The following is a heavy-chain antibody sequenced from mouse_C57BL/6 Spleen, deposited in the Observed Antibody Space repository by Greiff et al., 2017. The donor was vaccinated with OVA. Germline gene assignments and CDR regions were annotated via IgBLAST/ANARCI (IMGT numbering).Heavy chain of an antibody. J-gene: IGHJ3*01. CDR3: AREDGPSWFAY. V-gene: IGHV1-64*01. D-gene: IGHD2-3*01. Sequence: QVQLKQPGAELVKPGASVKLSCKASGYTFTSYWMHWVKQRPGQGLEWIGMIHPNSGSTNYNEKFKSKATLTVDKTSSTAYMQLSSLTSEDSAVYYCAREDGPSWFAYWGQGTLVTVSA. CDR2: IHPNSGST. CDR1: GYTFTSYW.